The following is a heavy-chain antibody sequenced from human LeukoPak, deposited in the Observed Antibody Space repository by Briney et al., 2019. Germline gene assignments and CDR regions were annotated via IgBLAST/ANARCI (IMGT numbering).Heavy chain of an antibody. CDR3: ARDEAGNFDY. J-gene: IGHJ4*02. Sequence: ASVKVSCKASGGTFSSYAISWVRQAPGQGLEWMGWISAYNGNTNYAQKLQGRVTMTTDTSTSTAYMELRSPRSDDTAVYYCARDEAGNFDYWGQGTLVTVSS. V-gene: IGHV1-18*01. CDR1: GGTFSSYA. CDR2: ISAYNGNT.